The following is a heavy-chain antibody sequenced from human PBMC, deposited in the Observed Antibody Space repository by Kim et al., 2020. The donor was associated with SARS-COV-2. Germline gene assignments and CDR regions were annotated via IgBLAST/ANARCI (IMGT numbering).Heavy chain of an antibody. D-gene: IGHD2-15*01. CDR2: IIPIFGTA. J-gene: IGHJ6*02. Sequence: SVKVSCKASGGTFSSYAISWVRQAPGQGLEWMGGIIPIFGTANYAQKFQGRVTITADESTSTAYMELSSLRSEDTAVYYCARASDSYVAARTYYYSGMDVWGQGTTVTVSS. CDR3: ARASDSYVAARTYYYSGMDV. CDR1: GGTFSSYA. V-gene: IGHV1-69*13.